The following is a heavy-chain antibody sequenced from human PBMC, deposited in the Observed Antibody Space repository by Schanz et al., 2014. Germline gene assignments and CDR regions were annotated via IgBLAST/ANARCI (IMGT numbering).Heavy chain of an antibody. Sequence: QVQLVQSGAEVKKPGASVKVSCKASGYTFTSYAMNWVRQAPGQGLEWVGWINTNTGNPTYAQGFTGRFVFSLDTSVSTAYLQISFLKADDTAVFFCARGEANWGQYWGQGTLVTVSS. V-gene: IGHV7-4-1*02. CDR1: GYTFTSYA. CDR2: INTNTGNP. D-gene: IGHD7-27*01. CDR3: ARGEANWGQY. J-gene: IGHJ4*02.